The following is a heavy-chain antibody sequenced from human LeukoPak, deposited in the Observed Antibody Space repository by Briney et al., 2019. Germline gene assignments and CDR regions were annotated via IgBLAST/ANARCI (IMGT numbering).Heavy chain of an antibody. CDR3: ARLSCGSGSHYNFYFDF. Sequence: SETLSLTCTVSGGSISSGSHYWGWIRQPPGKGLEWIGNIYYSGNSYYNPSLKSRVTISVDASKNQFSLNLSSVTAADTAVYYCARLSCGSGSHYNFYFDFWGQGTLVTVSA. CDR1: GGSISSGSHY. CDR2: IYYSGNS. V-gene: IGHV4-39*01. J-gene: IGHJ4*02. D-gene: IGHD3-10*01.